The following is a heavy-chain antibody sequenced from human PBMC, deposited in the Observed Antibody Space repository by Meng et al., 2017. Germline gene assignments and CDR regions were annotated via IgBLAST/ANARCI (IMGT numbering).Heavy chain of an antibody. D-gene: IGHD2-21*02. CDR1: GYTFTSYY. CDR2: INHSGGST. Sequence: ASVKVSCKASGYTFTSYYMHWVRQAPGQGLEWMGIINHSGGSTSYAQKFQGRVTMTRDTSTSTVYMELSSLRSEDTAVYYCARDPMRVVTASDAFDIWGQGTMVTVSS. V-gene: IGHV1-46*01. CDR3: ARDPMRVVTASDAFDI. J-gene: IGHJ3*02.